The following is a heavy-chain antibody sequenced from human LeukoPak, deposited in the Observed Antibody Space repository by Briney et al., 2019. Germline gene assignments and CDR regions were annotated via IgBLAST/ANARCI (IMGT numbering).Heavy chain of an antibody. D-gene: IGHD2-15*01. J-gene: IGHJ4*02. V-gene: IGHV3-48*01. CDR3: ARDREVVVAPRPFDY. CDR1: GFTFSTYG. Sequence: PGGSLRLSCAASGFTFSTYGMHWVRQAPGKGLEWVSYISSSSSTIYYADSVKGRFTISRDNVKNSLYLQMNSLRAEDTAVYYCARDREVVVAPRPFDYWGQGALVTVSS. CDR2: ISSSSSTI.